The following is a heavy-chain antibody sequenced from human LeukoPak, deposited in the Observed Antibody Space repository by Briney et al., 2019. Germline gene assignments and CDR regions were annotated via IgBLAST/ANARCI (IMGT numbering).Heavy chain of an antibody. CDR2: MNPNSGNT. CDR3: ARGPLAVDDY. J-gene: IGHJ4*02. V-gene: IGHV1-8*01. CDR1: GYTFTGYD. D-gene: IGHD6-19*01. Sequence: ASVKVSCKASGYTFTGYDINWVRQATGQGLEWMGWMNPNSGNTGYAQKFQGRVAMTRNTSISTAYMELSSLKSEDTAVYYCARGPLAVDDYWGQGALVTVSS.